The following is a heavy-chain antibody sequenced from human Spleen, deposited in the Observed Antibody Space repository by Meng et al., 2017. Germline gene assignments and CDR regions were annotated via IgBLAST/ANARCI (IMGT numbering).Heavy chain of an antibody. Sequence: GESLKISCAASGFTFSSYSMNWVRQAPGKGLEWVANIKQDGSEKSYVDSVKGRFTVSRDNAKNSLYLRMDSLRAEDTALYYCARIHGGATPGTKFYYGMDVWGQGTTVTVSS. D-gene: IGHD1-26*01. CDR3: ARIHGGATPGTKFYYGMDV. V-gene: IGHV3-7*01. J-gene: IGHJ6*02. CDR2: IKQDGSEK. CDR1: GFTFSSYS.